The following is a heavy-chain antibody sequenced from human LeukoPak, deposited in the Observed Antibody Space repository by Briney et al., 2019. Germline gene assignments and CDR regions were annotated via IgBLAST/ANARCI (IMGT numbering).Heavy chain of an antibody. D-gene: IGHD5-24*01. CDR2: ISYDGSNE. V-gene: IGHV3-30-3*01. J-gene: IGHJ4*02. CDR1: GFTFSGYA. CDR3: ARGKHGYNFLDY. Sequence: GGSLRLSCVASGFTFSGYAMHWVRQAPGKGLEWVTLISYDGSNEYYADSVKGRFTISRDNSKNTLYLQMNSLRAEDTAVYYCARGKHGYNFLDYWGQGTLVTVSS.